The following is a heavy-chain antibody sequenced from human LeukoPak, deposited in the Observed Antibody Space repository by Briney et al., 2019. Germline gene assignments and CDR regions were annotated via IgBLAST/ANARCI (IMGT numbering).Heavy chain of an antibody. V-gene: IGHV3-23*01. CDR3: AKDRWSSTSMRWFDP. CDR2: ISGSDGST. CDR1: GFTFSSYA. J-gene: IGHJ5*02. D-gene: IGHD2-2*01. Sequence: GGSLRLSCAASGFTFSSYAMSWVRQAPGKGLEWVSAISGSDGSTYYADSVKGRFTISRDNSKNTLYLQMNSLRAEDTAVYYCAKDRWSSTSMRWFDPWGQGTLVTVSS.